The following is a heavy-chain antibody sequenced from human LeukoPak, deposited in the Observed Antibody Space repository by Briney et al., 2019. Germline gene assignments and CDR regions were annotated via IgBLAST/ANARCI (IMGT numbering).Heavy chain of an antibody. CDR1: GFTLSCYR. J-gene: IGHJ4*02. V-gene: IGHV3-74*01. CDR3: ARDGYSFGHDFDY. Sequence: EPGGSLRLSCAASGFTLSCYRMSSVRHTTGRGLVWVSRIKGDGRRTTYADSVNGRYHISSDQAKNPRSQQMNILRPEAAVLYYCARDGYSFGHDFDYWGQGTLVTVSS. CDR2: IKGDGRRT. D-gene: IGHD5-18*01.